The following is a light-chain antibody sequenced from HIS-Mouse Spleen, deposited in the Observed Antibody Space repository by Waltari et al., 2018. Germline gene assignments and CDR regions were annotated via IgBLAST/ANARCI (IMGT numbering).Light chain of an antibody. Sequence: QSALTQPPSVSGSPGQSVTISCPGTRSSVGSSNRLSWYQQPPGTAPKLMIYEVSNRPSGVPDRFSGSKSGNTASLTISGLQAEDEADYYCSSYTSSSTVFGTGTKVTVL. V-gene: IGLV2-18*02. CDR1: RSSVGSSNR. CDR3: SSYTSSSTV. CDR2: EVS. J-gene: IGLJ1*01.